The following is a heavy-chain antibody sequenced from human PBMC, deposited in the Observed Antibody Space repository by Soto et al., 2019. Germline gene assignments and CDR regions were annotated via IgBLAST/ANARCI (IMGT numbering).Heavy chain of an antibody. Sequence: GGSLGLSCAASGFPFSSYGMHWVRQVPGKGLEWVAVISYGGSNKYYADSVKGRFTISRDNSKNTLYLQMNSLRAEDTAVYYCAKGYGPPYFDYWGQGTLVTVSS. CDR1: GFPFSSYG. J-gene: IGHJ4*02. CDR2: ISYGGSNK. CDR3: AKGYGPPYFDY. D-gene: IGHD4-17*01. V-gene: IGHV3-30*18.